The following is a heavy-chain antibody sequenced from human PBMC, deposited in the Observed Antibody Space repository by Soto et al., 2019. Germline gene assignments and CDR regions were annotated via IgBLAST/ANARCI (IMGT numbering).Heavy chain of an antibody. CDR3: ARIPVTYYYDSSGSS. Sequence: SETLSLTCAVSGGSISSSNWWSWVRQPPGKGLEWIGEIYHSGSTNYNPSLKSRVTISIDKSKNQFSLKLSSVTAADTAVYYCARIPVTYYYDSSGSSWGQGTLVTVSS. J-gene: IGHJ5*02. CDR2: IYHSGST. CDR1: GGSISSSNW. V-gene: IGHV4-4*02. D-gene: IGHD3-22*01.